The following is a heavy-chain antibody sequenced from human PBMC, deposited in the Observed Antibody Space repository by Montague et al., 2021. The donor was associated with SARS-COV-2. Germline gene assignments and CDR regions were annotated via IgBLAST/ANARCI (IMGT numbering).Heavy chain of an antibody. J-gene: IGHJ4*02. CDR1: GGSFSDYY. CDR2: INHRGST. V-gene: IGHV4-34*01. D-gene: IGHD3-22*01. CDR3: ARGRQHINMIVVVVTGGEYYFDF. Sequence: SETLSLTCAVYGGSFSDYYWSWIRQPPGKGLEWIGEINHRGSTNYNPSLKSRVTISEDTSKNQFSLKMTSVTAADTAVYYCARGRQHINMIVVVVTGGEYYFDFWGQGTLVAVSS.